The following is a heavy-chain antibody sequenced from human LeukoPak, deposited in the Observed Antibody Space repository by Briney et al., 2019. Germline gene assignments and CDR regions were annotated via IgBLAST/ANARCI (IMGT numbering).Heavy chain of an antibody. V-gene: IGHV1-2*06. CDR1: GYTFTGYY. J-gene: IGHJ3*02. D-gene: IGHD3-9*01. CDR3: ARAVTDYDILTGYYLNAFDI. CDR2: INPNSGGT. Sequence: GASVKVSCKASGYTFTGYYMHWVRQAPGQGLEWMGRINPNSGGTNYAQKFQGRVTMTRDTSIRTAYMELSRLRSDDTAVYYCARAVTDYDILTGYYLNAFDIWGQGTMVTASS.